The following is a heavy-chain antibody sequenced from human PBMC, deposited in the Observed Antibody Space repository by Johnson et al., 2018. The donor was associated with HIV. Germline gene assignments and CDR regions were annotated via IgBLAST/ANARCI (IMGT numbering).Heavy chain of an antibody. CDR3: ARGVGLGRGSDAFAI. CDR1: GFTFSSYW. Sequence: VQLVESGGGLVQPGGSLRLSCAASGFTFSSYWMSWVRQAPGKGLEWVANIKQDGSEKYYVDSVKGRFTISRDKAKNSLYLQMNSLRAEDTAVYYCARGVGLGRGSDAFAIWGQGTMGTVSS. J-gene: IGHJ3*02. D-gene: IGHD3-10*01. V-gene: IGHV3-7*05. CDR2: IKQDGSEK.